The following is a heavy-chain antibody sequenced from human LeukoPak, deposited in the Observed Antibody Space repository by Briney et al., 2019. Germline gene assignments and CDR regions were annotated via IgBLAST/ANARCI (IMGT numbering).Heavy chain of an antibody. CDR3: ARETQQLVGYYSDY. Sequence: PGRSLRLSCAASGFTFSSYAMHWVRPAPGKGLEWVAVISYDGSNKYYADSVKGRFTISRDNSKNTLYLQMNSLRAEDTAVYYCARETQQLVGYYSDYWGQGTLVTVSS. CDR2: ISYDGSNK. CDR1: GFTFSSYA. D-gene: IGHD6-13*01. V-gene: IGHV3-30*04. J-gene: IGHJ4*02.